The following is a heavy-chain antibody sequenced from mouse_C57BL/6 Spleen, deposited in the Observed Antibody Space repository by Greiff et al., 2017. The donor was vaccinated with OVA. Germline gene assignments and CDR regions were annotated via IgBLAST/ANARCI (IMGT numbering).Heavy chain of an antibody. CDR2: IDPSDSYT. V-gene: IGHV1-59*01. Sequence: QVQLKQPGAELVRPGTSVKLSCKASGYTFTSYWMHWVKQRPGQGLEWIGVIDPSDSYTNYNQKFKGKATLTVDTSSSTAYMQLSSLTSEDSAVYYCARPIYYGNFFDYWGQGTTLTVSS. J-gene: IGHJ2*01. CDR3: ARPIYYGNFFDY. D-gene: IGHD2-1*01. CDR1: GYTFTSYW.